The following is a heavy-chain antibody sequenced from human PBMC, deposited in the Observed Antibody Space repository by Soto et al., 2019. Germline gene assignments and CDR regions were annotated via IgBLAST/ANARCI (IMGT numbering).Heavy chain of an antibody. Sequence: EVQLVESGGGLVQPGGSLRLSCAASGFTFRTYWLSWVRQVPGKGLEWVANINLDGSEKNYVDSVKGRFTISRDNARNSLYLQMGSLRAEDTALYYCARDGSTSGYSYDYHGMDVWGQGTTVTVSS. CDR1: GFTFRTYW. CDR3: ARDGSTSGYSYDYHGMDV. D-gene: IGHD5-18*01. J-gene: IGHJ6*02. V-gene: IGHV3-7*05. CDR2: INLDGSEK.